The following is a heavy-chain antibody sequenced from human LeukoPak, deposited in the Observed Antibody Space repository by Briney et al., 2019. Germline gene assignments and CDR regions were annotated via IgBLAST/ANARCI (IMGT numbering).Heavy chain of an antibody. J-gene: IGHJ4*02. CDR3: AHRGYSYGLDYFDY. CDR2: IYWNDDK. Sequence: SGPTLVNPTQTLTLTCTFSGFSLSTSGVGVGWIRQPPGKALEWLALIYWNDDKRYSPSLKSRLTITKDTSKNQVVLTMTNMDPVDTATYYCAHRGYSYGLDYFDYWGQGTLVTVSS. D-gene: IGHD5-18*01. CDR1: GFSLSTSGVG. V-gene: IGHV2-5*01.